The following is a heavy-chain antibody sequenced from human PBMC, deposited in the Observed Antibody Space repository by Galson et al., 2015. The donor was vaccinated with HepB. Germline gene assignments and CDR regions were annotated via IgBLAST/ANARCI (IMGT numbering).Heavy chain of an antibody. CDR2: ISYDGSNK. CDR1: GFTFSSYS. CDR3: ARDISGRGYFDY. D-gene: IGHD1-26*01. V-gene: IGHV3-30*03. J-gene: IGHJ4*02. Sequence: SLRLSCAASGFTFSSYSMNWVRQAPGKGLEWVAVISYDGSNKYCADSVKGRFTISRGNSKNTLYLQMNSLRAEDTAVYYCARDISGRGYFDYWGQGTLVTVSS.